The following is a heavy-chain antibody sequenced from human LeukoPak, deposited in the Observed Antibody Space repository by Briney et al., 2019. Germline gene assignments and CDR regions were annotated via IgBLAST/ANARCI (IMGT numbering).Heavy chain of an antibody. CDR1: GGSISSYY. J-gene: IGHJ4*02. V-gene: IGHV4-59*01. Sequence: SETLSLTCTVSGGSISSYYWSWIRQPPGKGLEWIGYIYYSGSTNYNPSLKSRVTISVDTSKNQFSLKLSSVTAADTAVYYCARGKDYGLDYWGQGIPVTVSS. CDR2: IYYSGST. D-gene: IGHD4-17*01. CDR3: ARGKDYGLDY.